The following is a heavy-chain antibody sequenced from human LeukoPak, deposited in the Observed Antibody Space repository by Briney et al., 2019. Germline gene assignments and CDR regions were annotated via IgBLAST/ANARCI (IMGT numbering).Heavy chain of an antibody. Sequence: GRSLRLSCAASGFSFSSYGMHWVRQAPGKGLEWVAVIWYDGSNKYYVDSVKGRFTISRDNSKNTLYLQMNSLRAEDTAVYYCVRSARDCSSPSGGLDPWGQGTLVTVSS. CDR3: VRSARDCSSPSGGLDP. V-gene: IGHV3-33*01. CDR2: IWYDGSNK. J-gene: IGHJ5*02. CDR1: GFSFSSYG. D-gene: IGHD2-2*01.